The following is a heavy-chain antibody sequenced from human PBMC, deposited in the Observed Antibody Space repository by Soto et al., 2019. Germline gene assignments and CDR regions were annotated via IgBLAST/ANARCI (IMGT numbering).Heavy chain of an antibody. CDR1: GFTFSSYG. Sequence: QVQLVESGGGVVQPGRSLRLSCAASGFTFSSYGMHWVRQAPGKGLEWVAVIWYDGSNKYYADSVKGRFTISRDNSKNTLYLQMHSLSAEDTAVYYCERDPLRELRRPHYWYFDLWGRGTLVAVSA. J-gene: IGHJ2*01. D-gene: IGHD1-26*01. CDR3: ERDPLRELRRPHYWYFDL. CDR2: IWYDGSNK. V-gene: IGHV3-33*01.